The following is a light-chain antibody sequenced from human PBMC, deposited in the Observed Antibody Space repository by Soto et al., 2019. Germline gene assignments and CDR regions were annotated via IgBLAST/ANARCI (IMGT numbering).Light chain of an antibody. V-gene: IGKV1-27*01. J-gene: IGKJ4*01. CDR2: DAS. CDR3: QKYNGAHLT. Sequence: DIQMTQSPSSLSASVGDRVTITCRASQGISIYLAWYQQKPGKVPKLLIYDASTLQSGVPSRFSGSGSGTDFTLTISGLQPEDVATYYCQKYNGAHLTFGGGTKVEIK. CDR1: QGISIY.